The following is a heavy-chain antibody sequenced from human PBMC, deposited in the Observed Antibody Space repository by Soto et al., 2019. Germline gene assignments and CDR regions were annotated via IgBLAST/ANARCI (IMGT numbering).Heavy chain of an antibody. Sequence: GGSLRLSCAASGFTFSSYSMNWVRPAPGKGLEWVSSISSSSSYIYYADSVKGRFTISRDNAKNSLYLQMNSLRAEDTAVYYCARDGLTGRGSGLMLTDAFDIWGQGTMVTVSS. CDR1: GFTFSSYS. J-gene: IGHJ3*02. CDR2: ISSSSSYI. V-gene: IGHV3-21*01. D-gene: IGHD3-10*01. CDR3: ARDGLTGRGSGLMLTDAFDI.